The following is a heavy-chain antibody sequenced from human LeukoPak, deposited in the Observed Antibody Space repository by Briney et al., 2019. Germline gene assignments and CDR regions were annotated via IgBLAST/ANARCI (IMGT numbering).Heavy chain of an antibody. CDR3: ARTGYHYGSGSHFAFDV. D-gene: IGHD3-10*01. CDR1: GYPLNNQR. CDR2: IYPAYSDN. V-gene: IGHV5-51*01. Sequence: GESLEISCETSGYPLNNQRIGWVRPVPGKGLECMGIIYPAYSDNRYSPSFEGQVSISVDKSITTAYLQWSSLKASDTAIYYCARTGYHYGSGSHFAFDVWGQGTVVTVSS. J-gene: IGHJ3*01.